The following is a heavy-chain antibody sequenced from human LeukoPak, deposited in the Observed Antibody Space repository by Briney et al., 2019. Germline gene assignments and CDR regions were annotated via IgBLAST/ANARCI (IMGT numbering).Heavy chain of an antibody. D-gene: IGHD6-13*01. CDR3: AADDTQQLY. CDR1: GFTFTSSA. V-gene: IGHV1-58*01. J-gene: IGHJ4*02. Sequence: SVKVSCKASGFTFTSSAVQWVRQARGQRLEWIGLIVVGSGKTNYAQKFQEKGTITRDMSTNTAYMELSRLRSKDTAVYYCAADDTQQLYWVQGTLVTVSS. CDR2: IVVGSGKT.